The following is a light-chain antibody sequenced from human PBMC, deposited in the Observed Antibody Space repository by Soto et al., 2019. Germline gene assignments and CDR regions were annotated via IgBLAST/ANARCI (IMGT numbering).Light chain of an antibody. Sequence: EIVLTQSPATRPVSPGERVPLACRASQSLRSNLAWYPQKPGQAPRLLIYGASTRETDIPARFICSGSGTAFTRTISSLKSEDVSVYDCPQYNEWPETFCHGTKVDIK. J-gene: IGKJ1*01. CDR2: GAS. CDR1: QSLRSN. V-gene: IGKV3-15*01. CDR3: PQYNEWPET.